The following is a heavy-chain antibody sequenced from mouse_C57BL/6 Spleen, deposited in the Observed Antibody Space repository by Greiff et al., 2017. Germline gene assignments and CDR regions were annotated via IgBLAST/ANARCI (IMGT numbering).Heavy chain of an antibody. D-gene: IGHD1-1*01. CDR1: GYTFTSYW. CDR2: IHPSDSGT. J-gene: IGHJ2*01. V-gene: IGHV1-74*01. Sequence: QVQLQQPGAELVKPGASVKVSCKASGYTFTSYWMHWVKQRPGQGLEWIGRIHPSDSGTNYNQKFKGKATLTVDKSSSTAYMQLSSLTSEDSAVYYCAIEEDYYGSRFDYWGQGTTLTVSA. CDR3: AIEEDYYGSRFDY.